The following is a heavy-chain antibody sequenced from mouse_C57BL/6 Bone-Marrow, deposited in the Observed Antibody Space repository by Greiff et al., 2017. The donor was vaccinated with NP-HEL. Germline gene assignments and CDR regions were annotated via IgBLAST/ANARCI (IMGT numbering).Heavy chain of an antibody. V-gene: IGHV5-17*01. Sequence: EVQLVESGGGLVKPGGSLKLSCAASGFTFSDYGMHWVRQAPEKGLEWVAYISSGSSTIYYADTVKGRFTISRDNAKNTLFLQMTSLRSEDTAMYYCARGRTTVTMDYWGQGTSVTVSS. CDR2: ISSGSSTI. D-gene: IGHD1-1*01. CDR1: GFTFSDYG. CDR3: ARGRTTVTMDY. J-gene: IGHJ4*01.